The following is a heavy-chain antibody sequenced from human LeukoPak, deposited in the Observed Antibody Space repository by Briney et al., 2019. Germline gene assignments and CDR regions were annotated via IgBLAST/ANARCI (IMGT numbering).Heavy chain of an antibody. D-gene: IGHD3-22*01. J-gene: IGHJ6*02. CDR3: ARDMGLRYYYDSSGYYHHYGMDV. CDR1: GFAFSSYW. CDR2: IKQDGSEK. V-gene: IGHV3-7*01. Sequence: PGGSLRLSCAASGFAFSSYWMSWVRQAPGKGLEWVANIKQDGSEKYYVDSVKGRFTTSRDNAKNSLYLQMNSLRAEDTAVYYCARDMGLRYYYDSSGYYHHYGMDVWGQGTTVTVSS.